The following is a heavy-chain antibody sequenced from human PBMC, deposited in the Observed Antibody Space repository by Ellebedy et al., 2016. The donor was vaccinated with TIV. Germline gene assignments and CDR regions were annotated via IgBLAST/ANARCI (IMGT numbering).Heavy chain of an antibody. CDR2: ISWNSGSI. J-gene: IGHJ3*02. Sequence: GGSLRLXCAASGFTFADYAMHWVRQAPGKGLEWVSGISWNSGSIGYADSVKGRFTISRDNAKNSLYLQMNSLRAEDTALYYCAKDIGGYYYGSGSYYHDASDIWGQGTMVTVSS. V-gene: IGHV3-9*01. CDR1: GFTFADYA. CDR3: AKDIGGYYYGSGSYYHDASDI. D-gene: IGHD3-10*01.